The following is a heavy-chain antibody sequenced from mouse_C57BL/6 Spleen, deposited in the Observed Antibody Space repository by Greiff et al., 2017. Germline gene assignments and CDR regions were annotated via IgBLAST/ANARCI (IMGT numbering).Heavy chain of an antibody. J-gene: IGHJ4*01. V-gene: IGHV1-80*01. CDR1: GYAFSSYW. CDR2: IYPGDGDT. CDR3: AREEGNPYAMDY. D-gene: IGHD2-1*01. Sequence: VKLLESGAELVKPGASVKISCKASGYAFSSYWMNWVKQRPGKGLEWIGQIYPGDGDTNYNGKFKGKATLTADKSSSTAYMQLSSLTSEDSAVYFCAREEGNPYAMDYWGQGTSVTVSS.